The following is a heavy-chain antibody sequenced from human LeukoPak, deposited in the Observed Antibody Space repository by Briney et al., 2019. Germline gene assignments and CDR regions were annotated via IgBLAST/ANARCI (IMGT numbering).Heavy chain of an antibody. V-gene: IGHV1-69*04. J-gene: IGHJ4*02. CDR1: GGTFSSYT. CDR2: IIPILGIA. CDR3: ARDPKDYCDSSGYYEDY. Sequence: SVKVSCKASGGTFSSYTISWVRQAPGQGLEWMGRIIPILGIANYAQKFQGRVTITADKSTSTAYMELSSLRSEDTAVYYCARDPKDYCDSSGYYEDYWGQGTLVTVSS. D-gene: IGHD3-22*01.